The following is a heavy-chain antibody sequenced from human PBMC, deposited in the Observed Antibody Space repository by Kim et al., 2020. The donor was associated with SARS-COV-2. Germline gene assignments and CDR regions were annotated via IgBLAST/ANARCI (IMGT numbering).Heavy chain of an antibody. V-gene: IGHV4-61*01. CDR3: ARGSPTGAPGDFWSGYYTVPGSFDP. J-gene: IGHJ5*02. Sequence: SETLSLTCTVSGGSVSSGSYYWSWIRQPPGKGLEWIGYIYYSGSTNYNPSLKSRVTISVDTSKNQFSLKLSSVTAADTAVYYCARGSPTGAPGDFWSGYYTVPGSFDPWGQGTLVTVSS. D-gene: IGHD3-3*01. CDR1: GGSVSSGSYY. CDR2: IYYSGST.